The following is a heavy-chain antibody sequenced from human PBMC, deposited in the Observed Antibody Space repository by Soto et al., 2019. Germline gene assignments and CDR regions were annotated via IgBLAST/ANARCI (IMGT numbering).Heavy chain of an antibody. CDR2: IFPGDSDT. D-gene: IGHD6-13*01. J-gene: IGHJ3*02. CDR3: AAGYTTGPDAFDI. Sequence: PGESLKVSCKGSGYNFANYWIGWVPQMPGKGLEWMGMIFPGDSDTKNSPSLQGQITMSVDKSDSSAYLQWRSLKASDTAMYYCAAGYTTGPDAFDIWGQGTMLTVSS. CDR1: GYNFANYW. V-gene: IGHV5-51*01.